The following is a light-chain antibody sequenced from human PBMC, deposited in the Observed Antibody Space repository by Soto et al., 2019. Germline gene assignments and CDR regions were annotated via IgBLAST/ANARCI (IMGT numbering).Light chain of an antibody. CDR2: GAS. CDR1: QNIGSN. V-gene: IGKV3-15*01. Sequence: VVMTQSPATLSVSPGERATLSYRSSQNIGSNLAWYRQKPGQPPQLLIYGASTRATGIPARFSGSGSGTDFTLTISSPQSEDFAVYYCQQYNNWLTFGGGTKVEIK. J-gene: IGKJ4*01. CDR3: QQYNNWLT.